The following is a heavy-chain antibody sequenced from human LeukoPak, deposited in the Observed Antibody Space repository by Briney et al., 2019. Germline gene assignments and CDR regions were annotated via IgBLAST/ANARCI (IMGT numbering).Heavy chain of an antibody. J-gene: IGHJ3*02. CDR3: AKDDYGGHYAFDI. CDR1: GFTFSQNW. D-gene: IGHD4-23*01. V-gene: IGHV3-43*01. Sequence: GGSLRLSCAASGFTFSQNWLHWVRQAPGKGLEWVSLISWDGGSTYYADSVKGRFTISRDNSKNSLYLQMNSLRTEDTALYYCAKDDYGGHYAFDIWGQGTMVTVSS. CDR2: ISWDGGST.